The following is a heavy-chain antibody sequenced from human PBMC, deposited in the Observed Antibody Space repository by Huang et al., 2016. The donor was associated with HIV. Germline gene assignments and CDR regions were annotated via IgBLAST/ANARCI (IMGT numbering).Heavy chain of an antibody. D-gene: IGHD6-19*01. CDR1: GGSISSSSYY. V-gene: IGHV4-39*01. Sequence: LQLQESGPGLVTSSETLSLICTVSGGSISSSSYYWGWIRQPPGKGPEWIGSIFYRGNTYYNPPLKSRVTISVDTSKNQFSLKVNSVTAADTAVYYCARHGRVAGHYYNNMDVWGRGTTVTVSS. CDR2: IFYRGNT. CDR3: ARHGRVAGHYYNNMDV. J-gene: IGHJ6*02.